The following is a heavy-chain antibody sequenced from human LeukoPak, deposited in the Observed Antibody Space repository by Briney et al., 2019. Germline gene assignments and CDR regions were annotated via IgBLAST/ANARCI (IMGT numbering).Heavy chain of an antibody. D-gene: IGHD3-3*01. CDR1: GGSISSGDYY. V-gene: IGHV4-30-4*08. CDR2: IYYSGST. J-gene: IGHJ5*02. Sequence: SQTLSLTCTVSGGSISSGDYYWSWIRQPPGKGLEWIGYIYYSGSTYYNPSLKSRVTISVDTSKNQLSLKLSSVTAADTAVYYCARGTIFGPFDPWGQGTLVTVSS. CDR3: ARGTIFGPFDP.